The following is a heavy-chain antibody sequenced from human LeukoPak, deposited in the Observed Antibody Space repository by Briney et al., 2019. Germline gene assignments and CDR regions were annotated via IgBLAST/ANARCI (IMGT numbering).Heavy chain of an antibody. CDR3: ARSARTTKNWFDP. D-gene: IGHD1-1*01. CDR2: INPNSGGT. CDR1: GYTFTGYY. Sequence: ASVKVSCKASGYTFTGYYMHWVRQAPGQGLEWMGWINPNSGGTNYAQKFQGRVTMTRDTSISIAYMELSRLRSDDTAVYYCARSARTTKNWFDPWGQGTLVTVSS. J-gene: IGHJ5*02. V-gene: IGHV1-2*02.